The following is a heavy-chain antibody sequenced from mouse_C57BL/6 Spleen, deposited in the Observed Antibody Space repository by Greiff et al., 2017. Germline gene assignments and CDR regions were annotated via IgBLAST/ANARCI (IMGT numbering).Heavy chain of an antibody. J-gene: IGHJ3*01. CDR1: GYTFTSYW. CDR3: ARGYGSSPWFAY. V-gene: IGHV1-50*01. D-gene: IGHD1-1*01. Sequence: QVQLQQPGAELVKPGASVKLSCKASGYTFTSYWMQWVKQRPGQDLEWIGEIDPSDSYTNYNQKFKGKATLTVDTSSSTAYMQLSSLTSEDSAVYYCARGYGSSPWFAYWGQGTLVTVSA. CDR2: IDPSDSYT.